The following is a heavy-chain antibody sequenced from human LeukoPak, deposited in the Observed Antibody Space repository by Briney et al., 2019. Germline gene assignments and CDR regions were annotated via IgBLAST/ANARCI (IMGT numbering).Heavy chain of an antibody. CDR2: IYHSWST. CDR1: GYSISSGYY. V-gene: IGHV4-38-2*02. D-gene: IGHD1-26*01. J-gene: IGHJ4*02. Sequence: PSEILSLTCTVSGYSISSGYYWGWIRQPPGKGREWIGSIYHSWSTYYNPSLKSRVTISVDTSKNQFSLKLSSVTAADTAVYYCASRLRIVGATKYFDYWGQGTLVTVSS. CDR3: ASRLRIVGATKYFDY.